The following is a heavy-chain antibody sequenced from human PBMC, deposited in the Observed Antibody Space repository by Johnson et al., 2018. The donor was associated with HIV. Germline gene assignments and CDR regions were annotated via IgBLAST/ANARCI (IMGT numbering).Heavy chain of an antibody. D-gene: IGHD6-13*01. Sequence: QLVESGGGVVQPGRSLRLSCAASGFTFSSYAMHWVRQAPGKGLEWVAVISYDGSNKYYADSVKGRFTISRDNSKNTLYLKMNSLRAEDTAVYYCARDGGYSSSWYKYAFDIWGQGTMVTVSS. V-gene: IGHV3-30*04. CDR1: GFTFSSYA. J-gene: IGHJ3*02. CDR2: ISYDGSNK. CDR3: ARDGGYSSSWYKYAFDI.